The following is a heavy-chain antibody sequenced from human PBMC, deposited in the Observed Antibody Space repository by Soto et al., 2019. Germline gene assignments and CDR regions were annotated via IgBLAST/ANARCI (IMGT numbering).Heavy chain of an antibody. CDR1: GFTFSSYA. CDR2: ISGSGGST. D-gene: IGHD2-15*01. J-gene: IGHJ2*01. Sequence: EVQLLESGGGLVQPGGSLRLSCAASGFTFSSYAMSWVRQAPGKGLEWVSAISGSGGSTYYADSVKGRFIISRDNSKNTLYLQMNSLRAEDTAVYYCAKGGGYCSGGSCYPPNWYFDLWGRGTLVTVSS. CDR3: AKGGGYCSGGSCYPPNWYFDL. V-gene: IGHV3-23*01.